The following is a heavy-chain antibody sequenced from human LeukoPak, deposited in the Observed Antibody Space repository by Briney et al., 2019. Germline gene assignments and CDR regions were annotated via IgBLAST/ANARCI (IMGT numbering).Heavy chain of an antibody. D-gene: IGHD6-13*01. Sequence: PGGSLRLSFAASGFTFSSYAVSGVRQAPGKELAGVSAIRDSGGSTQYADSVKGRFNISRANSKNTLYLQMNSLRAEDTAVYYCAKGSSNWRDYYYFDYWGQGTLVTVSS. CDR3: AKGSSNWRDYYYFDY. CDR2: IRDSGGST. CDR1: GFTFSSYA. J-gene: IGHJ4*02. V-gene: IGHV3-23*01.